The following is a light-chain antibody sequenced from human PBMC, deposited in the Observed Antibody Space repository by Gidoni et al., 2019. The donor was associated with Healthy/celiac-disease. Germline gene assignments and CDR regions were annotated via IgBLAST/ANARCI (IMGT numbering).Light chain of an antibody. Sequence: DIVFIQSRFTLSLSPGERSTISCRASQSVSSYLAWYQQKPGQAPMLLIYDASSRATGNPARFSGSGSGTVFTLTISSLEPEDFAVYYCQQRSNWPPFTFGHGTKVDIK. J-gene: IGKJ3*01. V-gene: IGKV3-11*01. CDR2: DAS. CDR1: QSVSSY. CDR3: QQRSNWPPFT.